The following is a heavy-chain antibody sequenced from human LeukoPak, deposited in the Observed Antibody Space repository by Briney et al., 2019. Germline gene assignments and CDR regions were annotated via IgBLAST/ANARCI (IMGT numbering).Heavy chain of an antibody. CDR3: ARMNDGYPFDY. J-gene: IGHJ4*02. Sequence: ESGPTLVNPTQTLTLTCTFSGFSLSTSGMRVSWIRQPPGKALEWLARIDWDDDKFYTRSLRTRLTISKDTSKNQVVLTTTNSDPVDTATCYCARMNDGYPFDYWGQGTLVTVSS. V-gene: IGHV2-70*04. CDR1: GFSLSTSGMR. D-gene: IGHD5-24*01. CDR2: IDWDDDK.